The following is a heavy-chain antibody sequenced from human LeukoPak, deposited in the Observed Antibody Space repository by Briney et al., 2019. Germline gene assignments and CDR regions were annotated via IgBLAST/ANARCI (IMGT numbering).Heavy chain of an antibody. CDR2: INEDGSTT. Sequence: GGSLRLSCAASGFTFSSNWMHWVRQAPGKGLVWVSRINEDGSTTNYADSVRGRSTIFRDNAKNTLYLQMNSLRAEDTAVYYCVRDLGGRSGHWGQGTLVTVSS. V-gene: IGHV3-74*01. CDR1: GFTFSSNW. CDR3: VRDLGGRSGH. D-gene: IGHD1-26*01. J-gene: IGHJ4*02.